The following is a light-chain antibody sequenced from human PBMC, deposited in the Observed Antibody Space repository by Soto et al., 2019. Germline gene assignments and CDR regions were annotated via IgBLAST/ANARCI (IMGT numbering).Light chain of an antibody. CDR2: AAS. Sequence: DIQMTQSPSSLSASVGDRVTITCRASQGISNYLAWYQQKPGKVPKLLIYAASTLQSGVPSRFSGSGSGTGFTLNISSLQPEDVATYYCQKYNSAPRTFGQGTKVEIK. CDR3: QKYNSAPRT. CDR1: QGISNY. V-gene: IGKV1-27*01. J-gene: IGKJ1*01.